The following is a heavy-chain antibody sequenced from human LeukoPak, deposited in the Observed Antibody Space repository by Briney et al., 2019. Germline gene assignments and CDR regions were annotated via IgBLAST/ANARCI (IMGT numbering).Heavy chain of an antibody. V-gene: IGHV3-30*02. CDR3: AKSRYYDFWSGFPLDY. CDR1: GFSFSSYG. Sequence: TGGSLRLSCAASGFSFSSYGMHWVRQASGRGLEWVAFIRYDGSNKDYADSVKGRFTISRDNSKNTLYLQMNSLRAEDTAVYYCAKSRYYDFWSGFPLDYWGQGTLVTVSS. CDR2: IRYDGSNK. J-gene: IGHJ4*02. D-gene: IGHD3-3*01.